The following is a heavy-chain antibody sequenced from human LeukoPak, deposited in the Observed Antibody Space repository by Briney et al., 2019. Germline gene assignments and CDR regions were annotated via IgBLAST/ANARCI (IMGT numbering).Heavy chain of an antibody. J-gene: IGHJ4*02. CDR1: GFTYGDYS. V-gene: IGHV3-49*03. CDR2: IRNKAYGGTA. Sequence: GGSLRLSCSASGFTYGDYSMSWFRQAPGKGLEWVGFIRNKAYGGTAEYAASVKGRFTISRDDSESIAYLQMDSLKTEDTAVYYCSRELRYDWFQADYWGQGTLVTVSS. CDR3: SRELRYDWFQADY. D-gene: IGHD3-9*01.